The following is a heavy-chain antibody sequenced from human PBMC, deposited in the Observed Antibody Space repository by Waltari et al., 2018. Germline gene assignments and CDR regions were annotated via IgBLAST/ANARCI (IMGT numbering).Heavy chain of an antibody. J-gene: IGHJ2*01. CDR3: ARELGGWSYFDL. V-gene: IGHV3-64*07. Sequence: EVQLVESGGGLVQPGGSLRLSCIASGFRFRSYSMHWVRQAPGKGLEYVSAISDNGGSTSYADSVKDRCTISRDNSKNTLYLHLGSLTAEDMGVYYCARELGGWSYFDLWGRGTLVTVSS. D-gene: IGHD6-19*01. CDR1: GFRFRSYS. CDR2: ISDNGGST.